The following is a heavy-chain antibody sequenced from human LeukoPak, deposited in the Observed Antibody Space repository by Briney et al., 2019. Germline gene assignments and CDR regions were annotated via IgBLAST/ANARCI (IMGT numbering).Heavy chain of an antibody. Sequence: GGSLRLSCAASGFTFSDHYMDWVRQAPGKGLEWVGRARNKANSYTTEYAASVKGRFTISRDDSKNSLYLQMNSLKTEDTAVYYCARDIGGDYAYYFHYWGQGTLVTVSS. CDR1: GFTFSDHY. CDR3: ARDIGGDYAYYFHY. CDR2: ARNKANSYTT. D-gene: IGHD4-17*01. V-gene: IGHV3-72*01. J-gene: IGHJ4*02.